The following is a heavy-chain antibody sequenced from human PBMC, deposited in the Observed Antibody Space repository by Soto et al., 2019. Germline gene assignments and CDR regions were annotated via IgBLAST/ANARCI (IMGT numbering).Heavy chain of an antibody. CDR3: ALDFHGAAHG. V-gene: IGHV1-18*01. Sequence: QVQLVQSGAEVKKPGASVKVSCKASGYTFTSYGISWVRQAPGQGLEWTGWISAYNGNTNYAQKLQLRVTKTTDTSTSTAYMVLRRLRSEDAAVYYCALDFHGAAHGWGQGTLVTVSS. D-gene: IGHD2-15*01. CDR1: GYTFTSYG. J-gene: IGHJ4*02. CDR2: ISAYNGNT.